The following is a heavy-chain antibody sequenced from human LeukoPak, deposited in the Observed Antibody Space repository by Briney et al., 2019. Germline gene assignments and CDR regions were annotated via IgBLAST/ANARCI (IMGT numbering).Heavy chain of an antibody. CDR3: ARARYIVATIGIGDY. J-gene: IGHJ4*02. Sequence: GGSLRLSCAASGFTFSSYAMHWVRQAPGKGLEWVAVISYDGSNKYYADSVKGRFTLSRDNSKNTLYLQMNSLRAEDTAVYYCARARYIVATIGIGDYWGQGTLVTVSS. CDR2: ISYDGSNK. CDR1: GFTFSSYA. V-gene: IGHV3-30-3*01. D-gene: IGHD5-12*01.